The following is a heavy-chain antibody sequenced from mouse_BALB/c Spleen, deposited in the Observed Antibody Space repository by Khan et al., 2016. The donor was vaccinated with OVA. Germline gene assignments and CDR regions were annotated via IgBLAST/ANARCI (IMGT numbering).Heavy chain of an antibody. D-gene: IGHD2-4*01. CDR2: IYPGDGST. CDR1: GYTFKRYD. J-gene: IGHJ4*01. CDR3: AREGLRGVALDY. V-gene: IGHV1S56*01. Sequence: QVQLKESGPELVKPGALVKISCKASGYTFKRYDINWVKQRPGQGLEWIGWIYPGDGSTTYNEKFKGKATLTADKYSSTAYMQLSSLTSEKSAVYFWAREGLRGVALDYWGQGTSVTVSS.